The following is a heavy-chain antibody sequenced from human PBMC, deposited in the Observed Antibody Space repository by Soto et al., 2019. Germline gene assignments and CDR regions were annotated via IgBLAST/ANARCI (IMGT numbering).Heavy chain of an antibody. V-gene: IGHV3-11*01. D-gene: IGHD6-19*01. CDR3: ARDSGWYEVNWLDP. CDR2: ISSSGSTI. Sequence: GGSLRLSCAASGFTFSDYYMSWIRQAPGKGLEWVSYISSSGSTIYYADSVKGRFTISRDNAKNSLYLQMNSLRAEDTAVYYCARDSGWYEVNWLDPWGQGTLVTVSS. J-gene: IGHJ5*02. CDR1: GFTFSDYY.